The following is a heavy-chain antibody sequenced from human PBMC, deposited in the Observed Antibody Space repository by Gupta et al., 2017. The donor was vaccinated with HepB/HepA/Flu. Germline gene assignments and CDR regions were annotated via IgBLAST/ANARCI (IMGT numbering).Heavy chain of an antibody. D-gene: IGHD4-17*01. CDR2: IYWDDDK. J-gene: IGHJ4*02. CDR3: AHNGDPSLGSSDY. CDR1: GFSLSTSGVRVGWILQPPGLSTSGVG. V-gene: IGHV2-5*02. Sequence: QITLKESGPTLVKPTQTLTLTCTFSGFSLSTSGVRVGWILQPPGLSTSGVGVGWIRQPPGKALEWLAVIYWDDDKRYSPSLKSRLTITKDTSKNQVVLTMTNMDPVDTATYYCAHNGDPSLGSSDYWGQGTLVTVSS.